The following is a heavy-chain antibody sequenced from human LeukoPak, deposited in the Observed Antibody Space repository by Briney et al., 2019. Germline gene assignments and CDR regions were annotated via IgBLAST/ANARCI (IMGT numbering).Heavy chain of an antibody. Sequence: GGSLRLSCAASGFTFSSYGMHWVRQAPGKGLEWVSVIYSGGSTYYADSVKGRFTISRDNSKNTLYLQMNSLRAEDTALYYCAKSSYYDTSGSYREYYFDYWGQGALVTVSS. J-gene: IGHJ4*02. D-gene: IGHD3-22*01. CDR1: GFTFSSYG. CDR3: AKSSYYDTSGSYREYYFDY. CDR2: IYSGGST. V-gene: IGHV3-NL1*01.